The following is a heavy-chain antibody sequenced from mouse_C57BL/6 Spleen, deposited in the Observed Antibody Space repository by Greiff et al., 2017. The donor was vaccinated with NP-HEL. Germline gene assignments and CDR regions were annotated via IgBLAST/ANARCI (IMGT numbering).Heavy chain of an antibody. V-gene: IGHV5-6*01. J-gene: IGHJ3*01. Sequence: EVHLVESGGDLVKPGGSLKLSCAASGFTFSSYGMSWVRQTPDKRLEWVATISSGGSYTYYPDSVKGRFTISRDNAKNTLYLQMSSLKSEDTAMYYCARDYYGSSSPGFAYWGQGTLVTVSA. D-gene: IGHD1-1*01. CDR2: ISSGGSYT. CDR3: ARDYYGSSSPGFAY. CDR1: GFTFSSYG.